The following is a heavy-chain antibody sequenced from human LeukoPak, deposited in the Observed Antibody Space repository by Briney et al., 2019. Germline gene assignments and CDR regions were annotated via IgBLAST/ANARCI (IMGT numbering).Heavy chain of an antibody. J-gene: IGHJ6*02. Sequence: GGSLRLSCAASGFTVSSNYMSWVRQAPGKGLEWVSVIYSGGSTYYADSVKGRFTISRDNSKNTLYLQMNSLRAEDTAVYYCARESSSRTIYDFWSGYINYYDMDVWGQGTTVTVSS. D-gene: IGHD3-3*01. V-gene: IGHV3-66*01. CDR3: ARESSSRTIYDFWSGYINYYDMDV. CDR1: GFTVSSNY. CDR2: IYSGGST.